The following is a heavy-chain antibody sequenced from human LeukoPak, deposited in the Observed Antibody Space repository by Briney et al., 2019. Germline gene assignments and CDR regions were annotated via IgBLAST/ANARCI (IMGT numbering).Heavy chain of an antibody. CDR1: GGSISSSSYY. Sequence: KTSETLSLTCTVSGGSISSSSYYWGWIRQPPGKGLERIGSIYYSGSTYYNPSLKSRVTISVDTSKNQFSLKLSSVTAADTAVYYCARLVGDLRFLERLPAGYMDVWGKGTTVTVSS. J-gene: IGHJ6*03. CDR3: ARLVGDLRFLERLPAGYMDV. D-gene: IGHD3-3*01. V-gene: IGHV4-39*01. CDR2: IYYSGST.